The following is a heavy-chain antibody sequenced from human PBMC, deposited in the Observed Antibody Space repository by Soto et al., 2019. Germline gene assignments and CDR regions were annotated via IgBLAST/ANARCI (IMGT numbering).Heavy chain of an antibody. Sequence: QVQLQESGPGLVKPSETLSLSCTVSGGSISSYYWSWFRQSPGKRMEWIGYVHHSWGSSYNPSLQSRPDISLDTSKRQLSLKVTSLTATDTAVYYCARQGFGPLHGLVDVWGQGTTVTVSS. CDR1: GGSISSYY. CDR2: VHHSWGS. V-gene: IGHV4-59*08. D-gene: IGHD3-10*01. CDR3: ARQGFGPLHGLVDV. J-gene: IGHJ6*02.